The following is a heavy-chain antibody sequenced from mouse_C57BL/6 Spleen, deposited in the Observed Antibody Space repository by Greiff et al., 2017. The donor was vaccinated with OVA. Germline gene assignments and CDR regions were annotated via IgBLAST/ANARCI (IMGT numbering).Heavy chain of an antibody. D-gene: IGHD2-3*01. J-gene: IGHJ1*03. CDR3: ASYDDGWYIDV. CDR1: GYTFTSYW. Sequence: QVQLQQPGAELVKPGASVKLSCKASGYTFTSYWMHWVKQRPGQGLEWIGMIHPNSGSTNYNEKFKSKATLTVDKSSSTAYMQLSSLTSEDSAVYYSASYDDGWYIDVWGTGTTVTVSS. V-gene: IGHV1-64*01. CDR2: IHPNSGST.